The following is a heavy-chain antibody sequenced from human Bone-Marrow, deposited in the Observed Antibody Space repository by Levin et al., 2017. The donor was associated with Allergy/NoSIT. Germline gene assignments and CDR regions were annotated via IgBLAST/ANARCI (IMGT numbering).Heavy chain of an antibody. J-gene: IGHJ3*02. CDR1: GFIFSNYA. Sequence: PGGSLRLSCAASGFIFSNYAMHWVRQAPGKGLEWVAAIWFDGSNKYYADSVKDRLILSRDNSKNTLYLQMNSLRADDTALYYCARDSGISFDIWGQGTMVTVSS. CDR3: ARDSGISFDI. CDR2: IWFDGSNK. D-gene: IGHD3-10*01. V-gene: IGHV3-33*01.